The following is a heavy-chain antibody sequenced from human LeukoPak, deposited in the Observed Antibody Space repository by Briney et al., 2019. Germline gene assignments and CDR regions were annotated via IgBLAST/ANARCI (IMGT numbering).Heavy chain of an antibody. Sequence: GGSLRLSCAASGFTFSDYYMSWIRQAPGKGLEWVSYISSSGSTIYYADSVKGRFTISRDNAKTSLYLQTNSLRAEDTAVYYCAREGDYSNYVVFDYWRQGTMVTVSS. J-gene: IGHJ4*02. D-gene: IGHD4-11*01. CDR2: ISSSGSTI. CDR1: GFTFSDYY. V-gene: IGHV3-11*01. CDR3: AREGDYSNYVVFDY.